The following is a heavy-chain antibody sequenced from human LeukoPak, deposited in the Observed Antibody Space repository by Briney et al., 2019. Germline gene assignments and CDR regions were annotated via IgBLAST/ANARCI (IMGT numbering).Heavy chain of an antibody. CDR3: ARERGYSGYDLDY. D-gene: IGHD5-12*01. CDR2: INPNSGGT. J-gene: IGHJ4*02. V-gene: IGHV1-2*02. Sequence: APVKVSCKASGYTFTGYYMHWVRQAPGQGLEWMGWINPNSGGTNYAQKFQGRVTMTRDTSISTAYMELSRLKSDDTAVYYCARERGYSGYDLDYWGQGTLVTVSS. CDR1: GYTFTGYY.